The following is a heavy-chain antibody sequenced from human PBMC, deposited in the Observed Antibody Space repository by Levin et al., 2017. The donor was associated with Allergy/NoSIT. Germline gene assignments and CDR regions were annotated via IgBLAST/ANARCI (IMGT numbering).Heavy chain of an antibody. J-gene: IGHJ3*02. CDR2: IYYSGST. D-gene: IGHD6-13*01. CDR1: GGSISSYY. Sequence: SQTLSLTCTVSGGSISSYYWSWIRQPPGKGLEWIGYIYYSGSTNYNPSLKSRVTISVDTSKNQFFLKLSSVTAADTAVYYCARSIAAARPFDIWGQGTMVTVSS. V-gene: IGHV4-59*01. CDR3: ARSIAAARPFDI.